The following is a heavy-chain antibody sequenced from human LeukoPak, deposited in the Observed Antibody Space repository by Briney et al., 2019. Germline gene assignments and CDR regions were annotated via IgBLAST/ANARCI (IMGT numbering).Heavy chain of an antibody. Sequence: KPSETLSLTCTVSGGSISSSSYYWGWIRQPPGKGLEWIGSIYYSGSTYYNPSLKSRVTISVDTSKNQFSLKLSSVTAADTAVYYCAARLDYYDSSGYPPWGQGTLVTVSS. V-gene: IGHV4-39*01. CDR1: GGSISSSSYY. D-gene: IGHD3-22*01. CDR3: AARLDYYDSSGYPP. CDR2: IYYSGST. J-gene: IGHJ5*02.